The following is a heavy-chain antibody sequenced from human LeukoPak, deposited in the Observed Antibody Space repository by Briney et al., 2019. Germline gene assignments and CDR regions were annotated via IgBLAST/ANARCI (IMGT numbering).Heavy chain of an antibody. CDR2: IYYSGST. J-gene: IGHJ4*02. V-gene: IGHV4-39*07. CDR1: GGSISSSSYY. CDR3: ASANFWSGYYTLDY. D-gene: IGHD3-3*01. Sequence: PSETLSLTCTVSGGSISSSSYYWGWIRQPPGKGLEWIGSIYYSGSTYYNPSLKSRVTISVDTSKNQFSLKLSSVTAADTAVYYCASANFWSGYYTLDYWGQGTLVTVSS.